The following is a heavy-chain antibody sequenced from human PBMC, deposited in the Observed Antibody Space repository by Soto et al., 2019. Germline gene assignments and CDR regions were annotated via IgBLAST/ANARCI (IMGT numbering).Heavy chain of an antibody. CDR3: ARDTYSGYDFGL. J-gene: IGHJ5*02. D-gene: IGHD5-12*01. V-gene: IGHV4-30-2*01. CDR2: IYHSGST. Sequence: SETLSLTCAVSGGSISSGGYSWSWIRQPPGKGLEWIGYIYHSGSTYYNPSLKSRVTISVDRSKNQFSLKLSSVTAADTAVYYCARDTYSGYDFGLWGQGTLVTVSS. CDR1: GGSISSGGYS.